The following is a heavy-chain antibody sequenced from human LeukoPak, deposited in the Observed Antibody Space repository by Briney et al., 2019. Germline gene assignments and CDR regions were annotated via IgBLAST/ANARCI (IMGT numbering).Heavy chain of an antibody. CDR3: ARGTPVTTGEYYFDY. V-gene: IGHV4-39*01. CDR1: GGSISSNTYY. J-gene: IGHJ4*02. CDR2: IYYSGST. Sequence: SETLSLTCTVSGGSISSNTYYWGWIRQPPGKGLEWIGSIYYSGSTYYNPSLKSRVTISVDTSKNQFSLKLSSVTAADTAVYYCARGTPVTTGEYYFDYWGQGTLVTVSS. D-gene: IGHD4-17*01.